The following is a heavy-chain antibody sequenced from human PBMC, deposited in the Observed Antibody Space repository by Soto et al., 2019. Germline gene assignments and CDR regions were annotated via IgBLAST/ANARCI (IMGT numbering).Heavy chain of an antibody. CDR2: IRSKANSYAT. CDR1: GFTFSGSA. V-gene: IGHV3-73*01. Sequence: PGGSLRLSCAASGFTFSGSAMHWVRQASGKGLEWVGRIRSKANSYATAYAASVKGRFTISRDDSKNTAYLQMNSLKTEDTAVYYCTRMEIIYDILTGYPSPYGMDVWGQGTTVTVSS. D-gene: IGHD3-9*01. J-gene: IGHJ6*02. CDR3: TRMEIIYDILTGYPSPYGMDV.